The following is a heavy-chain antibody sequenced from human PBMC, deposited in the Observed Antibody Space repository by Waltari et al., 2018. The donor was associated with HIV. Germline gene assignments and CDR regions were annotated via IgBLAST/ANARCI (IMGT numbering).Heavy chain of an antibody. V-gene: IGHV1-69*06. CDR2: IIPIFGTA. J-gene: IGHJ6*02. D-gene: IGHD6-19*01. CDR1: GGTFSSYA. Sequence: QVQLVQSGAEVKKPGSSVKVSCKASGGTFSSYAISWVRQAPGQGLEWMGGIIPIFGTANYAQKFQGRVTITADKSTSTAYMELSSLRSEDTAVYYCASLQWLVHGHYYYYYGMDVWGQGTTVTVSS. CDR3: ASLQWLVHGHYYYYYGMDV.